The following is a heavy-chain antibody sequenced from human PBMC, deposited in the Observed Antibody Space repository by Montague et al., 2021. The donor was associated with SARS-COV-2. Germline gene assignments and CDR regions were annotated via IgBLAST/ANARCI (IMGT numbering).Heavy chain of an antibody. Sequence: SLSLSFSASGFTSGDYQMTWVRQAPGKGLQWVANINQDETAKTYVDPVKGRFTISRDNAKNSLILQMNSLKDEDTAVYYCARSPRGSGTGWLDYWGQGTLVTVSS. D-gene: IGHD3/OR15-3a*01. CDR3: ARSPRGSGTGWLDY. J-gene: IGHJ4*02. V-gene: IGHV3-7*01. CDR2: INQDETAK. CDR1: GFTSGDYQ.